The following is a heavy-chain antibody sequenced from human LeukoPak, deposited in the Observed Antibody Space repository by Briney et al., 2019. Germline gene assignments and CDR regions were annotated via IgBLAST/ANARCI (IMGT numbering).Heavy chain of an antibody. J-gene: IGHJ4*02. D-gene: IGHD1-7*01. V-gene: IGHV3-21*01. CDR1: GFTFSSYS. Sequence: GGSLRLSCAASGFTFSSYSMNWVRQAPGKGLEWVSSISSTSSYIYYADSLKGRFTISRDNAKNSLHLQMNSLSAEDTAVYYCARQGNNWNYWYDYWGQGTLVTVSS. CDR2: ISSTSSYI. CDR3: ARQGNNWNYWYDY.